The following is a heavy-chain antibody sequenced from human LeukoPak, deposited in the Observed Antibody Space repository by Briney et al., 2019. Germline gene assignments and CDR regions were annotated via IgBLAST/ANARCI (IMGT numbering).Heavy chain of an antibody. D-gene: IGHD1-1*01. J-gene: IGHJ6*03. CDR1: GFTVSSNY. CDR3: ARLEQNSYYYMDV. V-gene: IGHV3-53*01. CDR2: FYRSGNT. Sequence: GGSLRLSCAVSGFTVSSNYMGWVRQAPGKGLEYVAVFYRSGNTYYADSVKGRFTISRDNSANALFLQMNTLRPEDSAVYYCARLEQNSYYYMDVWGRGTTVTVSS.